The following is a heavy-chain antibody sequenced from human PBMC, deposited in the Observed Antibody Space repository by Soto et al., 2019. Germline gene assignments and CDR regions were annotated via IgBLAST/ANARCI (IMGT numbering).Heavy chain of an antibody. CDR1: GFTFSSYS. Sequence: GGSLRLSCAASGFTFSSYSMNWVRQAPGKGLEWVSVLNSGGDTYYADSVKGRFTISRDNSKSTLYLQMNSLRAEDTAVYYCAKDQGSSAWTLGYWGQGTLVTVSS. D-gene: IGHD6-19*01. J-gene: IGHJ4*02. CDR3: AKDQGSSAWTLGY. V-gene: IGHV3-NL1*01. CDR2: LNSGGDT.